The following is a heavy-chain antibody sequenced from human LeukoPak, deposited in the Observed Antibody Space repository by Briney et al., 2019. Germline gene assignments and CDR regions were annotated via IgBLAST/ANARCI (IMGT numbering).Heavy chain of an antibody. Sequence: GGSLRLSCAASGFTVTRNYMSWVRQAPGKGLEWVSGISWNSGSIAYADSVKGRFTISRDNAKNSLYLQMNSPRAEDTALYYCVKGRWFGELLSWGQGTLVTVSS. D-gene: IGHD3-10*01. CDR3: VKGRWFGELLS. CDR1: GFTVTRNY. CDR2: ISWNSGSI. J-gene: IGHJ5*02. V-gene: IGHV3-9*01.